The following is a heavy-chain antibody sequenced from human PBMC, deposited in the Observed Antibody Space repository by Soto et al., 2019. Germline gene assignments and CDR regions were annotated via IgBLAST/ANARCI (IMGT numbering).Heavy chain of an antibody. Sequence: QVQLVESGGGVVQPGRSLRLSCAASGFTFSSYGMHWVRQAPGKGLEWVAVISYDGSNKYYADSVKGRFTISRDNSKNTLYLQMNSLRAEDTAVYYCGKGAGFDYWGQGTLVTVSS. CDR1: GFTFSSYG. CDR3: GKGAGFDY. CDR2: ISYDGSNK. V-gene: IGHV3-30*18. J-gene: IGHJ4*02.